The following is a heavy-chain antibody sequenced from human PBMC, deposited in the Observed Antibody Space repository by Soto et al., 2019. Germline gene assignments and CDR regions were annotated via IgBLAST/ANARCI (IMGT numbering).Heavy chain of an antibody. Sequence: TGGSLRLSCAASGFTFSSYWMNWVRQGPGKGLVWVSRINSDGSDTSYADSVKGRLTISRDNAKNTLYLQMNSLRAEDTAVYYCARLDSSSWAFDYWGQGTLVTVSS. CDR1: GFTFSSYW. CDR3: ARLDSSSWAFDY. CDR2: INSDGSDT. J-gene: IGHJ4*02. V-gene: IGHV3-74*01. D-gene: IGHD6-13*01.